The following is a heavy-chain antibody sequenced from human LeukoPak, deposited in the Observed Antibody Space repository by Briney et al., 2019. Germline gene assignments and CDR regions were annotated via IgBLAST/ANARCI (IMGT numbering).Heavy chain of an antibody. J-gene: IGHJ4*02. Sequence: GGSLRLSCAASGFTFSTYAMSWVRQAPGKGLEWVSGISGSGTSTFYADSVKGRFTISRDNSKNTLYLQMNSLRAEDTAVYYCARGGGINDYWGQGTLVTVSS. V-gene: IGHV3-23*01. D-gene: IGHD3-16*01. CDR1: GFTFSTYA. CDR3: ARGGGINDY. CDR2: ISGSGTST.